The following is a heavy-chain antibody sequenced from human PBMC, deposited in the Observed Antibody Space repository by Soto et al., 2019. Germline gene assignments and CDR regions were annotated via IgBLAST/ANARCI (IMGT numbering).Heavy chain of an antibody. CDR1: GVSFSGYY. CDR2: INHSGST. V-gene: IGHV4-34*01. Sequence: SDTLSLTCAVYGVSFSGYYWSWIRPPPGKGLEWIGEINHSGSTNYNPSLKIRVTISVDTSKNQFSLKLSSVTAADTAVYYCARGGTAMVTGLDYWGQGTLVTVSS. D-gene: IGHD5-18*01. CDR3: ARGGTAMVTGLDY. J-gene: IGHJ4*02.